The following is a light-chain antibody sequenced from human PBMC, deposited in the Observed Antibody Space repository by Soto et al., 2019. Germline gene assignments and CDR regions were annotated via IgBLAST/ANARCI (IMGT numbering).Light chain of an antibody. CDR1: SSNIGAGYD. Sequence: QSVLTQPPSVSGAPGQRVTISCTGSSSNIGAGYDVHWYQQLPGTAPKLLIYDNNNRPSGVPDRFSGSKSGTSASLAITGLQADDEADYYCQSYDSSLSGHVVFGGGTKLTVL. CDR2: DNN. J-gene: IGLJ2*01. V-gene: IGLV1-40*01. CDR3: QSYDSSLSGHVV.